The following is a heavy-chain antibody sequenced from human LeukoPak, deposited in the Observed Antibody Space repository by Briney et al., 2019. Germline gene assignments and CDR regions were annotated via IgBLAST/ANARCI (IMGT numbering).Heavy chain of an antibody. CDR2: ISSSSSYI. CDR3: ARGTTVTVYYYYGMDV. CDR1: GFTFSSYS. V-gene: IGHV3-21*01. Sequence: PGGSLRLSCAASGFTFSSYSMNWVRQAPGKGLEWFSSISSSSSYIYYADSVKGRFTISRDNAKNSLYLQMNSLRAEDTAVYYCARGTTVTVYYYYGMDVWGQGTTVTVSS. J-gene: IGHJ6*02. D-gene: IGHD4-17*01.